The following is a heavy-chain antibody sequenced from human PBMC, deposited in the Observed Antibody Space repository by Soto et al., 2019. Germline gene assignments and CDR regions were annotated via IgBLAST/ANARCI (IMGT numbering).Heavy chain of an antibody. CDR3: AKGGRKWLVTSDFNY. CDR1: GFTFSSYS. J-gene: IGHJ4*02. D-gene: IGHD6-19*01. CDR2: ISSSSSYI. V-gene: IGHV3-21*01. Sequence: PGGSLRLSCAASGFTFSSYSMNWVRQAPGKGLEWVSSISSSSSYIYYADSVKGRFTISRDNAKNSLYLQMNSLRAEDTAVYYFAKGGRKWLVTSDFNYWGQGALVNVSS.